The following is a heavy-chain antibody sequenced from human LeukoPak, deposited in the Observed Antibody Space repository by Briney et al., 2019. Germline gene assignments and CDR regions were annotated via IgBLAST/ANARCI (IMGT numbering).Heavy chain of an antibody. CDR2: IYPGDSDT. D-gene: IGHD3-10*01. CDR1: GFXFTRYS. J-gene: IGHJ4*02. V-gene: IGHV5-51*01. Sequence: GQSMKISCNGSGFXFTRYSICWVSQRQGKGLGWRGIIYPGDSDTRYSPSFQGQVTISADKSISTAYLQWSSLKASDTAMYYCARHNYGSGSYYLDYWGQGTLVTVSS. CDR3: ARHNYGSGSYYLDY.